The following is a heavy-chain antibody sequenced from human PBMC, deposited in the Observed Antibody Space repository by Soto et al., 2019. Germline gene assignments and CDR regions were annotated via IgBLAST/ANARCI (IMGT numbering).Heavy chain of an antibody. D-gene: IGHD3-16*01. CDR1: GGSVSSGSYY. J-gene: IGHJ4*02. V-gene: IGHV4-61*01. CDR2: IYYSGST. CDR3: ARGGPHDY. Sequence: SETLSLTCTVSGGSVSSGSYYWSWIRQPPGKGLEWIGYIYYSGSTNYNPSLKSRVTISVDTSKNQFSLKLSSVTAADTAVYYCARGGPHDYWGQGTLVTVSS.